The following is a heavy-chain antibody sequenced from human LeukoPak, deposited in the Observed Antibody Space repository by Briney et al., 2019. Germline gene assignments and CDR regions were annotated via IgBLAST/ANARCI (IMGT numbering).Heavy chain of an antibody. J-gene: IGHJ4*02. Sequence: KPSETLSLTCTVSGGSISSGSYYWSWIRQPAGKGLECLGRIYPSGSTNYNPSLKSRVTISVDTSKNQFSLKLSSVTAADTAVYYCARHSRLLEYYFDYWGQGTLVTVSS. CDR3: ARHSRLLEYYFDY. CDR1: GGSISSGSYY. D-gene: IGHD3-22*01. V-gene: IGHV4-61*02. CDR2: IYPSGST.